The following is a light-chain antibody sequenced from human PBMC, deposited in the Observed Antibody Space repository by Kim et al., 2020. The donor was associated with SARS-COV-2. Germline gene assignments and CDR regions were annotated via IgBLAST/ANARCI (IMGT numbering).Light chain of an antibody. V-gene: IGKV1-5*01. CDR1: QTINIY. Sequence: DIQMTQSPSTLPASVGDGVTITCRASQTINIYLAWYQQKPGKAPSLLIYDASILESGVPSRFSGSGSGTDFTLTISSLQPDDFATYYCQEYKSDSWTFGQGTKVDIK. J-gene: IGKJ1*01. CDR2: DAS. CDR3: QEYKSDSWT.